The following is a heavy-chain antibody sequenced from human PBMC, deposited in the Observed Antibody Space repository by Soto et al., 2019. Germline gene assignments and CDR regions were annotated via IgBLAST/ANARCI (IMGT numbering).Heavy chain of an antibody. CDR3: AKDFTPDSRWDIDY. V-gene: IGHV3-23*01. CDR2: IFGGGGRST. CDR1: GFNFRGYT. J-gene: IGHJ4*02. D-gene: IGHD1-26*01. Sequence: EVQLLESGGDLVHPGGSLRLSCAASGFNFRGYTMSWVRQAPGKGLEWVSRIFGGGGRSTFYSASVKGRFTISRDESQNTLFLHMNSLRGEDKAMYYCAKDFTPDSRWDIDYWGQGTLVTVSS.